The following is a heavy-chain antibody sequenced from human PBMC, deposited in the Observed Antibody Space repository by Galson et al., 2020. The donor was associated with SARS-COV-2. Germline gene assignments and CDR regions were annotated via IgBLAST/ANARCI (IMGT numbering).Heavy chain of an antibody. V-gene: IGHV4-38-2*02. CDR2: FYHGGST. J-gene: IGHJ4*02. D-gene: IGHD3-10*01. Sequence: SQTLSLTCTVPGYPISSGYYWGWIRQTPGKGLEWIGSFYHGGSTYHNPSLRSRVTISVDTSKNQFSLRLSSVTAADTAVYSCARDGYASGSFDYWGQGTLVTVSS. CDR1: GYPISSGYY. CDR3: ARDGYASGSFDY.